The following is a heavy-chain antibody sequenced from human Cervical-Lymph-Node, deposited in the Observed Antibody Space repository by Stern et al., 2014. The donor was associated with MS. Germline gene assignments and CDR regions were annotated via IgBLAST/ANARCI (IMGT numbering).Heavy chain of an antibody. CDR3: ATQIWFDY. CDR2: VSSEGNNK. V-gene: IGHV3-30-3*01. D-gene: IGHD3-16*01. Sequence: QVQLVQSGGGVVQPGRSLRLSCAVSGFNFSHYAMHWVRQAPGQGLEWVAAVSSEGNNKYHADSVKGRFTISRDNSKNTVYLQMNSLRDGDTAVYYCATQIWFDYWGQGTLVTVSS. J-gene: IGHJ4*02. CDR1: GFNFSHYA.